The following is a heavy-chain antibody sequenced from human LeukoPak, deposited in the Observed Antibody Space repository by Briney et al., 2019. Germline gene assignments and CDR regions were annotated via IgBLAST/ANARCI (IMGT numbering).Heavy chain of an antibody. V-gene: IGHV3-48*03. CDR1: GFAFSVYE. CDR2: ISSSGGTR. D-gene: IGHD6-19*01. J-gene: IGHJ4*02. Sequence: GGSLRPSCAASGFAFSVYEMYWVRQAPGKGLEWVSYISSSGGTRYYADSVKGRFTISRDNAKNSLYLQMNSLRADDTAVYYCATLTVASSFDYWGQGTLVTVSS. CDR3: ATLTVASSFDY.